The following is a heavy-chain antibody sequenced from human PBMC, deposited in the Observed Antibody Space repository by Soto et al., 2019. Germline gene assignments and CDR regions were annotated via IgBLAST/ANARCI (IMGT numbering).Heavy chain of an antibody. CDR2: IHAGNGNT. CDR1: GYPFTRFA. V-gene: IGHV1-3*01. J-gene: IGHJ4*02. CDR3: ARPCTGGTCFHLDY. D-gene: IGHD2-15*01. Sequence: WASVKVSCKASGYPFTRFAMHWVRQAPGQRLEWMGWIHAGNGNTKYSQKFQDRVTFTRDTSASTGYMELSSLRSEDTAVYYCARPCTGGTCFHLDYWGQGTQVTVSS.